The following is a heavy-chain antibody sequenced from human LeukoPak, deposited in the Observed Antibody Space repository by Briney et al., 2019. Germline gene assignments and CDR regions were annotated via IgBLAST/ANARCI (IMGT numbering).Heavy chain of an antibody. D-gene: IGHD3-10*01. CDR2: ISGSGGST. Sequence: GGSLRLSCAASGFTFSSYAMSWVRQARGTGPERVSAISGSGGSTYYADSVKGRFTISRDNSKNTLYLQMNSLRAEDTAVYYCAKEFGSGSYYAEINFDYWGQGTLVTVSS. CDR3: AKEFGSGSYYAEINFDY. V-gene: IGHV3-23*01. J-gene: IGHJ4*02. CDR1: GFTFSSYA.